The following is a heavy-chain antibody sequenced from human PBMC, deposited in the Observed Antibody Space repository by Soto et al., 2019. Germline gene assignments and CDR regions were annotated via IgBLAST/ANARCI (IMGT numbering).Heavy chain of an antibody. Sequence: GASVKVSCKASGYTFTSYGISWVRQAPGQGLEWMGWISAYNGNTNYAQKLQGRVTMTTDTSTSTAYMELRSLRSDDTAVYYCARDWTRRWELLGRPKGYWGQGTLVTVPQ. CDR3: ARDWTRRWELLGRPKGY. J-gene: IGHJ4*02. CDR1: GYTFTSYG. V-gene: IGHV1-18*01. D-gene: IGHD1-26*01. CDR2: ISAYNGNT.